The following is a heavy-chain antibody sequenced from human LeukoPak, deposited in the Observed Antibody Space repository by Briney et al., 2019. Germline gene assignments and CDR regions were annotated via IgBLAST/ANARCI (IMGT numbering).Heavy chain of an antibody. CDR2: IYYSGST. D-gene: IGHD6-6*01. CDR1: GGSISSSSYY. Sequence: SETLSLTCTVSGGSISSSSYYWGWIRQPPGTGLEWIGSIYYSGSTYYNPSLKSRVTISVDTSKNQFSLKLSSMTAADTAVYYCASYSSSSSGVWAFDYWGQGTLVTVSS. V-gene: IGHV4-39*01. CDR3: ASYSSSSSGVWAFDY. J-gene: IGHJ4*02.